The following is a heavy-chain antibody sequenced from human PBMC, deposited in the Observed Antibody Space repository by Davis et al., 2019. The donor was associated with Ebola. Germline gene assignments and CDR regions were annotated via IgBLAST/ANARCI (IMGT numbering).Heavy chain of an antibody. CDR3: ARGSSKAYYYYGMDV. Sequence: AASVKVSRKASGYTFTSYAMHWVRQAPGQRLEWTGWINAGNGNTKYSQKFQGRVTITRDTSASTAYMELSSLRSEDTAVYYCARGSSKAYYYYGMDVWGQGTTVTVSS. D-gene: IGHD6-6*01. CDR1: GYTFTSYA. CDR2: INAGNGNT. V-gene: IGHV1-3*01. J-gene: IGHJ6*02.